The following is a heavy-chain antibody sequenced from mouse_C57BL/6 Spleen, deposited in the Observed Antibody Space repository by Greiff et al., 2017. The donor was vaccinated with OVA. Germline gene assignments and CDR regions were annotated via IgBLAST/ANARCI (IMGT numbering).Heavy chain of an antibody. J-gene: IGHJ1*03. CDR1: GYTFTSYG. CDR3: ARSYDYDNFDV. V-gene: IGHV1-81*01. CDR2: IYPRSGNT. Sequence: VQVVESGAELARPGASVKLSCKASGYTFTSYGISWVKQRTGQGLEWIGEIYPRSGNTYYNEKFKGKATLTADKSSSTAYMELRSLTSEDSAVYFCARSYDYDNFDVWGTGTTVTVSS. D-gene: IGHD2-4*01.